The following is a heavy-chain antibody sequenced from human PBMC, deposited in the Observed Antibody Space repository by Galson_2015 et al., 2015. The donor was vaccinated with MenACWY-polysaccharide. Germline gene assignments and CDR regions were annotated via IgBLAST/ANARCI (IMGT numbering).Heavy chain of an antibody. CDR1: GFTFTKYA. Sequence: SLRLSCAASGFTFTKYAMNWVRQAPGKGLEWVSTISTGGGTTYFVDSVKGRFTISRDNSKNTLHLQMNSLRAGDTAVYYCAKRGDCSWSNFDYWGQGILVTVSS. D-gene: IGHD6-13*01. CDR3: AKRGDCSWSNFDY. CDR2: ISTGGGTT. V-gene: IGHV3-23*01. J-gene: IGHJ4*02.